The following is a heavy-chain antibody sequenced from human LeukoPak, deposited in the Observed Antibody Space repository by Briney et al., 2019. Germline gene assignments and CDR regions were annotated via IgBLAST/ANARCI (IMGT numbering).Heavy chain of an antibody. D-gene: IGHD6-19*01. V-gene: IGHV1-46*01. J-gene: IGHJ6*02. Sequence: GASVKVSCKASGYTFTNYYIHWVRQAPGQGLEWTGIINPSGGSTRYAQKFQGRVTMTRDTSTSTVYMELSSLRSEDTAVYYCARGKSSVWPAWLCMDVWGQGTTVTISS. CDR1: GYTFTNYY. CDR2: INPSGGST. CDR3: ARGKSSVWPAWLCMDV.